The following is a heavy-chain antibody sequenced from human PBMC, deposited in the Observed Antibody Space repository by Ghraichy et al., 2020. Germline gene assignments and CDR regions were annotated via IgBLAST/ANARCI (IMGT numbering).Heavy chain of an antibody. D-gene: IGHD3-22*01. V-gene: IGHV3-23*01. CDR1: GFTFSSYA. Sequence: GGSLRLSCAASGFTFSSYAMSWVRQAPGKGLEWVSAISGSGGSTYYADSVKGRFTISRDNSKNTLYLQMNSLRAEDTAVYYCASSTLPYYYDSSGAFDIWGQGTMVTVSS. CDR3: ASSTLPYYYDSSGAFDI. J-gene: IGHJ3*02. CDR2: ISGSGGST.